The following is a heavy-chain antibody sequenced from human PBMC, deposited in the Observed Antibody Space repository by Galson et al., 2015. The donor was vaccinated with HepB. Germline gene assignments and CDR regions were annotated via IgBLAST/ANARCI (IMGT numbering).Heavy chain of an antibody. Sequence: QSGAEVKKPGESLKISCKGSGYSFTSYWIGWVRQMPGKGLEWMGIIYPGDSDTRYSPSFQGQVTISADKSISTAYLQWSSLKASDTAMYYCARPYAVDSGSYYLSSPLLWGQGTLVTVSS. CDR1: GYSFTSYW. D-gene: IGHD1-26*01. CDR3: ARPYAVDSGSYYLSSPLL. CDR2: IYPGDSDT. J-gene: IGHJ4*02. V-gene: IGHV5-51*01.